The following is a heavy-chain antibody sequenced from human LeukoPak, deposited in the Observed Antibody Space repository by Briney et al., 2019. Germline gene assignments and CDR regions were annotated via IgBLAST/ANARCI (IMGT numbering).Heavy chain of an antibody. J-gene: IGHJ6*03. CDR2: TFYRSKWYY. Sequence: SQTLSLTCAISGDSVSSNDAAWNWIRQSPSRGLEWLGRTFYRSKWYYDSAVSVKSRITINPDTSKNQFSLQLNSVTPEDTAIYYCAKNKGSGSHVNYCMDVWGKGTTVTVPS. D-gene: IGHD3-10*01. CDR1: GDSVSSNDAA. V-gene: IGHV6-1*01. CDR3: AKNKGSGSHVNYCMDV.